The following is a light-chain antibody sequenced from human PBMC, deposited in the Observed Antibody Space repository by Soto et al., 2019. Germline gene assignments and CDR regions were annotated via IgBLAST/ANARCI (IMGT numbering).Light chain of an antibody. V-gene: IGLV6-57*04. CDR1: SGSIANNY. Sequence: NFMLTQPHSPSESPGKTLSISCTRSSGSIANNYVQWYQQRPGSAPTTVIYENNQRLSGVPDRFSGSTDGSSNSASLTISGLQTEDEADYYCQSYDSDFVVFGGGTKLTVL. J-gene: IGLJ2*01. CDR3: QSYDSDFVV. CDR2: ENN.